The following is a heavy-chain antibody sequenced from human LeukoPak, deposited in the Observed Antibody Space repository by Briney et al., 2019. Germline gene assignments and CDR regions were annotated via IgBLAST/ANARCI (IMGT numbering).Heavy chain of an antibody. D-gene: IGHD5-18*01. CDR1: GGSFSGYY. V-gene: IGHV4-34*01. Sequence: SETLSLTCAVDGGSFSGYYWSWISQPPGKGREWIGEINHSGSTNYNPSLKCGVTISVDTPKNQLSLKLRALTAADPACYYCPRGRVTQGYDYWGQGPLVTVPS. CDR2: INHSGST. J-gene: IGHJ4*02. CDR3: PRGRVTQGYDY.